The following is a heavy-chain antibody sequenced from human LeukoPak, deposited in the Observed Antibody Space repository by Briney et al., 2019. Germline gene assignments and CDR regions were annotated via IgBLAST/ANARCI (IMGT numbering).Heavy chain of an antibody. CDR1: GYTFTSYG. V-gene: IGHV1-2*02. CDR2: INPNSGGT. J-gene: IGHJ5*02. CDR3: ARDLEGRNWFDP. Sequence: ASVKVSCKASGYTFTSYGISWVRQAPGQGLEWMGWINPNSGGTNYAQKFQGRVTMTRDTSISTAYMELSRLRSDDTAVYYCARDLEGRNWFDPWGQGTLVTVSS. D-gene: IGHD1-1*01.